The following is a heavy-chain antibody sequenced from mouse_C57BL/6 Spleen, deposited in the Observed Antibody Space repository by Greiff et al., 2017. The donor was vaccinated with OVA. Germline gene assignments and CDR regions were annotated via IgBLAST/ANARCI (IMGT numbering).Heavy chain of an antibody. D-gene: IGHD4-1*01. J-gene: IGHJ2*01. V-gene: IGHV1-15*01. CDR2: IDPETGGT. CDR3: TNWDGEGYYFDD. Sequence: QVQLQQSGAELVRPGASVTLSCKASGYTFTDYEMHWVKQTPVHGLEWIGAIDPETGGTAYNQKFKGKAILTADKSSSTAYMELRSLTSEDSAVYYCTNWDGEGYYFDDWGKGTTLTGSS. CDR1: GYTFTDYE.